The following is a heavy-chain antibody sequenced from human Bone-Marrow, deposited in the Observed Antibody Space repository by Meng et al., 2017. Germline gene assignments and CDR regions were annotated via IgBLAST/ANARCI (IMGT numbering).Heavy chain of an antibody. D-gene: IGHD3-22*01. CDR1: GFTFSSYS. CDR2: ISSSSSYI. J-gene: IGHJ4*02. CDR3: ARYYYDSSGYYSLGY. V-gene: IGHV3-21*01. Sequence: GGSLRLSCAASGFTFSSYSMNWVRQAPGKGLEWVSSISSSSSYIYYADSVKGRFTISRDNAKNSLYLQMNSLRAEDTAVYYCARYYYDSSGYYSLGYWGQGKLVTVSS.